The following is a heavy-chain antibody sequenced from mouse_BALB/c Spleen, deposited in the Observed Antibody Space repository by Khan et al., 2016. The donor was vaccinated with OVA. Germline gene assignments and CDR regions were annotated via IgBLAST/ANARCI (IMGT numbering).Heavy chain of an antibody. Sequence: EVQLQESGPGLVKPSQSLPLTCTVTGYSITSNYAWSWIRQFPGNKLEWMGYISHSGSTNYNPSLKSRISVTRDPSANQFFLQLNSVTTEETATNYSARRKYYGYALDCWGQGTSVTVSS. CDR1: GYSITSNYA. CDR2: ISHSGST. V-gene: IGHV3-2*02. J-gene: IGHJ4*01. D-gene: IGHD1-1*01. CDR3: ARRKYYGYALDC.